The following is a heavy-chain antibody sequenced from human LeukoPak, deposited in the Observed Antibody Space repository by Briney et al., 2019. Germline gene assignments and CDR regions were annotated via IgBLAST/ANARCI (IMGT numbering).Heavy chain of an antibody. CDR2: INPNSGGT. V-gene: IGHV1-2*02. CDR1: GYTFTGYY. J-gene: IGHJ3*02. D-gene: IGHD5-18*01. Sequence: GASVKVSCKASGYTFTGYYMHWVRQAPGQGLEWMGWINPNSGGTNYAQKFQGRVTMTRDTSISTAYMELSRLRSDDTAVYYRARGPVRRYSYVDAFDIWGQGTMVTVSS. CDR3: ARGPVRRYSYVDAFDI.